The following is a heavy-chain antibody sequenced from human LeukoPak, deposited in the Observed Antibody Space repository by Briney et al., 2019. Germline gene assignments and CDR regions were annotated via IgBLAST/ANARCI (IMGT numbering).Heavy chain of an antibody. J-gene: IGHJ4*02. D-gene: IGHD6-19*01. Sequence: GGSLRLSCAVSGSTISGNYMHWIRQAPGKGLVWVSRINNDGTSTTYADSVRGRFTISRDNAKNMLWLQMNSLRAEDTAMYYCLMYTNGWNWGQGALVTVSS. CDR2: INNDGTST. V-gene: IGHV3-74*01. CDR3: LMYTNGWN. CDR1: GSTISGNY.